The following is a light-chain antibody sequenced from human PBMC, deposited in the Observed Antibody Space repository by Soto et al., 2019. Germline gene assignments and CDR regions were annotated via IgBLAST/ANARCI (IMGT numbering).Light chain of an antibody. CDR2: DAS. CDR3: QQYYDYPWT. J-gene: IGKJ1*01. CDR1: QRISTW. Sequence: DIQITQSPSTLSASVGDGVTITCRASQRISTWLAWYQQKPGKAPKLLISDASSLETGVPSRFSGSGSGREFTLTISSLQPDDFATYYCQQYYDYPWTFGQGTKVDIK. V-gene: IGKV1-5*01.